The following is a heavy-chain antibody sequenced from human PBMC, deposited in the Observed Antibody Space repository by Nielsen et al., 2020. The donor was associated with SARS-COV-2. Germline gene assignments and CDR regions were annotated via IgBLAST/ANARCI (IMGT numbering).Heavy chain of an antibody. D-gene: IGHD2-2*01. V-gene: IGHV3-7*01. J-gene: IGHJ3*02. CDR3: ARESLPEYCSSTSCYAREAFDI. Sequence: GGSLRLSCAASGFTFSSYWMSWVRQAPGKGLEWVANIKQDGSEKYYVDSVKGRFTISRDNAKNSLYLQMNSLRAEDTAVYYCARESLPEYCSSTSCYAREAFDIWGQGTMVTVSS. CDR2: IKQDGSEK. CDR1: GFTFSSYW.